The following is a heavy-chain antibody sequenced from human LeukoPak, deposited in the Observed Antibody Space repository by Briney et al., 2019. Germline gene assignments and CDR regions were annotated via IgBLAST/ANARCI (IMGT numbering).Heavy chain of an antibody. Sequence: ASVKVSCKASGYTFTSYAMHWVRQAPGQRLEWMGWINAGNGNTKYSQRFQGRVTITRDTSASTAYMELSSLRSEDTAVYYCARDLTPGVMANWGQGTLVTVSS. CDR1: GYTFTSYA. V-gene: IGHV1-3*01. CDR2: INAGNGNT. D-gene: IGHD3-16*01. CDR3: ARDLTPGVMAN. J-gene: IGHJ4*02.